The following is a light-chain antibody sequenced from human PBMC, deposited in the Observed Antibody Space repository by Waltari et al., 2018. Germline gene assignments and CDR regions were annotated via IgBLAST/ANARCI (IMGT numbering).Light chain of an antibody. CDR1: KLGNKY. J-gene: IGLJ2*01. V-gene: IGLV3-1*01. Sequence: SYKLTKLHSVSVSPGQTARITCSGDKLGNKYAPWYRKKPGQSPVVVIYRDKKRPSGNPERFSGSNSWNTATLTITGTQSMDEADYYCQAWDSSTLVFGGGTKLTVL. CDR2: RDK. CDR3: QAWDSSTLV.